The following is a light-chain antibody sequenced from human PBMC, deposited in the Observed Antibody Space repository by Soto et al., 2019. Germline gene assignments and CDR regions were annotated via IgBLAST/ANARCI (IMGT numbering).Light chain of an antibody. Sequence: DIQMTQSPSSLSASVGDRVTITCRASQSISSYLNWYQQKPGKAPKLLIYAASSLQSGVPSRFSRSGSGTDFALTISSLQPEDFATYYCQQSYSTPRTVGQGTKVDIK. CDR1: QSISSY. J-gene: IGKJ1*01. CDR3: QQSYSTPRT. CDR2: AAS. V-gene: IGKV1-39*01.